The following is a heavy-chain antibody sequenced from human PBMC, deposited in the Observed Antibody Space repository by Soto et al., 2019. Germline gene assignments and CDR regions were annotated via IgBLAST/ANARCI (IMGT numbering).Heavy chain of an antibody. CDR2: IHYSGSS. J-gene: IGHJ6*02. Sequence: QVQLQESGPGLVKPSQTLSLTCTVSGGSISSGDYYWNWIRQPPGKGLEWIGYIHYSGSSYYNPSLKSLVTISGDSSKNQFSLKLSSVTAADTAVYYCARVQYGMDVWGRGTTVTVSS. CDR1: GGSISSGDYY. V-gene: IGHV4-30-4*01. D-gene: IGHD4-4*01. CDR3: ARVQYGMDV.